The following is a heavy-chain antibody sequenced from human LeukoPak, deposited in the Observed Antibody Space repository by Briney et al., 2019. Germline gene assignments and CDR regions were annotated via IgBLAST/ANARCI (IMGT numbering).Heavy chain of an antibody. Sequence: SETLSLTCAVSGGSISSSNWWSWVRQPPGKGLEWIGEIYHSGSTNYNPSLKSRVTISVDKSKNQFSLKLSSVTAADTAVYYCARDMSDGSGNNWFDPWGQGTLVTVSS. V-gene: IGHV4-4*02. D-gene: IGHD3-10*01. CDR1: GGSISSSNW. CDR3: ARDMSDGSGNNWFDP. CDR2: IYHSGST. J-gene: IGHJ5*02.